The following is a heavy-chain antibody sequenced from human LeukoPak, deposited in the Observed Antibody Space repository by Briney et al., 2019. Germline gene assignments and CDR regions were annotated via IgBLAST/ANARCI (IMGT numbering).Heavy chain of an antibody. CDR1: GFTFRNYE. J-gene: IGHJ4*02. CDR3: ARARSGPAETNVALDS. V-gene: IGHV3-48*03. Sequence: PGGSLRLSCAASGFTFRNYEMNWVRQAPGKGPEWLAYVSTSHSTRYYAASVRGRFTISRDNVKNSLYLQMDSLRAGDTAVYYCARARSGPAETNVALDSWGQRTLVTVSS. D-gene: IGHD3-10*01. CDR2: VSTSHSTR.